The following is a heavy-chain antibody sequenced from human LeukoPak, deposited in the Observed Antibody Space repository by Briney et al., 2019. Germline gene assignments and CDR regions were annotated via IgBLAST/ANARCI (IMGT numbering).Heavy chain of an antibody. Sequence: GGSLRLSCAASGFTFDSSAMSWVRQAPGKGPEWVSTFSRSGPDTYYADSVKGRFTIFRDNSKNTLYLQMNSLRAEDTAVYHCAKGSLGSWYYFDYWGQGTLVTVSS. J-gene: IGHJ4*02. CDR3: AKGSLGSWYYFDY. D-gene: IGHD6-13*01. CDR2: FSRSGPDT. CDR1: GFTFDSSA. V-gene: IGHV3-23*01.